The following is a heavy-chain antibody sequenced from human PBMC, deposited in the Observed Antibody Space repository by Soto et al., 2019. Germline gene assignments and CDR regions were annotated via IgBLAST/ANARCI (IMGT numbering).Heavy chain of an antibody. V-gene: IGHV4-31*03. CDR2: IYYSGST. D-gene: IGHD3-22*01. Sequence: QVQLQELFPGLVKPSQTLSLTCTVSGGSISSGGYYWSWIRQHPGKGLEWIGYIYYSGSTYYNPSLKSRVTISVDTSKNPFSLQLSSVTAADTAVYYCARCLTYYYDSSPGSAFDIWGQGTMVTVSS. J-gene: IGHJ3*02. CDR1: GGSISSGGYY. CDR3: ARCLTYYYDSSPGSAFDI.